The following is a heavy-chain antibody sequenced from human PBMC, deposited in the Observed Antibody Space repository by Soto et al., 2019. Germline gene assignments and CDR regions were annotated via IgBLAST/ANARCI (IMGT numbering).Heavy chain of an antibody. CDR3: ARVEGGPAAALLYFDY. J-gene: IGHJ4*02. CDR2: IIPIFGTA. CDR1: GGTFSSYA. Sequence: QVQLVQSGAEVKKPGSSVKVSCKASGGTFSSYAISWVRQAPGQGLEWMGGIIPIFGTANYAQKFQGRVTITADESTSTAYMELRSLRSEDTAVYYCARVEGGPAAALLYFDYWGQGTLVTVSS. D-gene: IGHD6-13*01. V-gene: IGHV1-69*12.